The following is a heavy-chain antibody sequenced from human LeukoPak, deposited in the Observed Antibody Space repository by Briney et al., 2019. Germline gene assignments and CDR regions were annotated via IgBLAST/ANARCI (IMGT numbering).Heavy chain of an antibody. D-gene: IGHD5-18*01. V-gene: IGHV3-21*01. J-gene: IGHJ4*02. CDR3: ARDLSGVTGYTYGRGIDY. CDR1: GFTFSSYS. Sequence: GGSLRLSCAASGFTFSSYSMNWVRQAPGKGLEWVSSISSSSSYIYYADSVKGRFTISRDNAKTSLYLQMNSPRAEDTAVYYCARDLSGVTGYTYGRGIDYWGQGTLVTVSS. CDR2: ISSSSSYI.